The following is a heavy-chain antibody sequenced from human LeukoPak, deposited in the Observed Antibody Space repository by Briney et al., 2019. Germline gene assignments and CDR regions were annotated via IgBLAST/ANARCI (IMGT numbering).Heavy chain of an antibody. CDR2: IRYDGSNK. CDR1: RFTFSSYG. Sequence: GGSLRLSCAASRFTFSSYGMHWVRQAPGKGLEWVAFIRYDGSNKYYADSVKGRFTIFRDNSKNTLYLQMNSLRAEDTAVYYCAKDAHGSGSSALDYWGQGTLVTVSS. V-gene: IGHV3-30*02. J-gene: IGHJ4*02. D-gene: IGHD3-10*01. CDR3: AKDAHGSGSSALDY.